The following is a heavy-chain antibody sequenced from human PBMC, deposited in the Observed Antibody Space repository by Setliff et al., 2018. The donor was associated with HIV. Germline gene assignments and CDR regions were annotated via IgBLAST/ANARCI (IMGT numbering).Heavy chain of an antibody. J-gene: IGHJ4*02. CDR3: ARDRLVHFGSGSLS. CDR2: INWNGGIT. Sequence: GSLRLSCAASGFTFDDYAMSWVRRLPGKGLEWVSGINWNGGITAYADSVKGRFTISRDNAKNALFLQMNNLRAEDTAFYYCARDRLVHFGSGSLSWGQGTLVTVSS. V-gene: IGHV3-20*04. CDR1: GFTFDDYA. D-gene: IGHD3-10*01.